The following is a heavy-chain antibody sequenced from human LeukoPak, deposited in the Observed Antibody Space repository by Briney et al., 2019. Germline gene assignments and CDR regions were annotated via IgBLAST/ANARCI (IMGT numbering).Heavy chain of an antibody. V-gene: IGHV1-2*02. Sequence: ASVKVSCKASGGTFSSYAISWVRQAPGQGLEWMGWINPNSGGTNYAQKFQGRVTMTRDTSISTAYMELSRLRSDDTAVYYCARGRFLEWLLDYWGQGTLDTVSS. CDR1: GGTFSSYA. CDR3: ARGRFLEWLLDY. D-gene: IGHD3-3*01. J-gene: IGHJ4*02. CDR2: INPNSGGT.